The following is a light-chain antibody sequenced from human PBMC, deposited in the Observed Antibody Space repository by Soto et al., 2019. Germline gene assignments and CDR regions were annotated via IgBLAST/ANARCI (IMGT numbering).Light chain of an antibody. CDR1: QGIGDT. V-gene: IGKV3D-11*01. Sequence: EVVMTQSPATLSVSPGEGATLSCRASQGIGDTLAWYQHKPGQPPSLLISYTSTRATGGPARFSGSGSGTDFSLSISSLEPEDFAVYYCQQRSSWPRTFGPGTKVDIK. CDR2: YTS. CDR3: QQRSSWPRT. J-gene: IGKJ3*01.